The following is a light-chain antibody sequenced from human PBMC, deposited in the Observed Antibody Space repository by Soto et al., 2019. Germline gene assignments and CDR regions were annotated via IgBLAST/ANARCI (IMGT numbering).Light chain of an antibody. CDR2: DAS. CDR3: QQYNHWPPGRT. Sequence: EIVITQSPVTLSLSPGERATLSCRASESVSSNLAWYQQKPGQDPRLLIYDASTRATGIPARFCGSGSGTAFSLTICSLQSEDFAVYYCQQYNHWPPGRTFGQGTKVEIK. V-gene: IGKV3-15*01. J-gene: IGKJ1*01. CDR1: ESVSSN.